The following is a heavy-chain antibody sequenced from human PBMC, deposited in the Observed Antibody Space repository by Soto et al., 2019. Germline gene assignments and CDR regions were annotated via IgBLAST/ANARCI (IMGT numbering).Heavy chain of an antibody. Sequence: EVQLLESGGGLVQPGGSLRLSCAASGFTFSSYAMSWVRQAPGKGLEWVSAISGSGGSTYYADSVKGRFTISRDNAKNSLYLQMNSLRAEDTAVYYCARDLGPHMDVWGQGTTVTVSS. CDR2: ISGSGGST. J-gene: IGHJ6*02. CDR1: GFTFSSYA. V-gene: IGHV3-23*01. CDR3: ARDLGPHMDV.